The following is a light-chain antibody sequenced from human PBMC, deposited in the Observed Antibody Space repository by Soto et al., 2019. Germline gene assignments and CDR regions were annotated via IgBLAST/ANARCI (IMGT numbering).Light chain of an antibody. CDR3: QQCYSTPYT. CDR2: AAS. Sequence: DIQMTQSPSSLSASVGDRVTITCRASQSISSYLNWYQQKPGNAPKLLINAASTLQSGVPSRFSGSGSRTDFTLTISSLQPEDFATYYCQQCYSTPYTFGQGTKLEIK. CDR1: QSISSY. J-gene: IGKJ2*01. V-gene: IGKV1-39*01.